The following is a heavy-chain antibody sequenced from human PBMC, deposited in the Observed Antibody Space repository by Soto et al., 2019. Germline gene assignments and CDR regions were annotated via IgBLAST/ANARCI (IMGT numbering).Heavy chain of an antibody. J-gene: IGHJ4*02. Sequence: PGESLKISCKGSGYSFTSYWISWVRQMPGKGVEWMGSIDPRDSNTNYSPSFQGHVTISADKSISTAYLQWSSLKASDTAMYYCSTRILTGPSYSFDVWGQGTLVAVS. V-gene: IGHV5-10-1*01. D-gene: IGHD3-9*01. CDR2: IDPRDSNT. CDR1: GYSFTSYW. CDR3: STRILTGPSYSFDV.